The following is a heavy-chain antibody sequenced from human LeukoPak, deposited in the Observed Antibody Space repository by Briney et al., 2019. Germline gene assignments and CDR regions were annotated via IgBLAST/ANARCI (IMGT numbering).Heavy chain of an antibody. J-gene: IGHJ4*02. D-gene: IGHD1-26*01. V-gene: IGHV4-34*01. CDR3: ARSRGGSYPL. CDR2: INHSGST. CDR1: GGSFSGYY. Sequence: KTSETLSLTCAVYGGSFSGYYWSWIRQPPGKGLEWIGEINHSGSTNYNPSLKSRVTISVDTSKNQFSLKLSSVTAADTAVYYCARSRGGSYPLWGQGTLVTVSS.